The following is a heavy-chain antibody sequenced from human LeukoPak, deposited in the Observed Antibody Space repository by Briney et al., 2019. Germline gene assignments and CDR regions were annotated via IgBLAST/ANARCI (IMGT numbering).Heavy chain of an antibody. CDR3: AKVSGKRAAARGVDY. CDR2: ISYDGSNK. Sequence: GGSLRLSCAASGFTFSSYSMHWVRQAPGKGLEWVAVISYDGSNKYYADSVKGRFTISRDNSKNTLYLQMNSLRAEDTAVYYCAKVSGKRAAARGVDYWGQGTLVTVSS. J-gene: IGHJ4*02. D-gene: IGHD6-13*01. CDR1: GFTFSSYS. V-gene: IGHV3-30*18.